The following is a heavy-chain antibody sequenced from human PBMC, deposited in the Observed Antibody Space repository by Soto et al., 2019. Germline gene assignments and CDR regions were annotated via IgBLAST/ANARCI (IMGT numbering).Heavy chain of an antibody. Sequence: QVQLVESGGGVVQPGRSLRLSCAASGFSFSSYGMHWVRQAPGKGLEWVAVISNDGSRKYHADSVKGRFTISRDNSKNPLYVQRNSLSAEDTAVYYCAKGLFDYSSSALQQNYFDNWGQGTLVTVSS. CDR3: AKGLFDYSSSALQQNYFDN. CDR1: GFSFSSYG. D-gene: IGHD6-6*01. V-gene: IGHV3-30*18. CDR2: ISNDGSRK. J-gene: IGHJ4*02.